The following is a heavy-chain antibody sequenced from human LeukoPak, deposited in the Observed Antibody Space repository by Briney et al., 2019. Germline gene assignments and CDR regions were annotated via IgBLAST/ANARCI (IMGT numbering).Heavy chain of an antibody. CDR3: ARRDPWYYFDY. CDR1: GGSISSSSYY. Sequence: PSETLSLTCTVSGGSISSSSYYWGWIRQPPGKGLEWIGSIYYSGSTYYNPSLKSRVTISVDTSKNQFSLKLSSVTAADTAVYYCARRDPWYYFDYWGQGTLVTASS. J-gene: IGHJ4*02. V-gene: IGHV4-39*01. CDR2: IYYSGST.